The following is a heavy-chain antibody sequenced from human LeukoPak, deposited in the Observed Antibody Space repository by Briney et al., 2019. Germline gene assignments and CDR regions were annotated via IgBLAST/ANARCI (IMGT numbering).Heavy chain of an antibody. J-gene: IGHJ3*02. CDR1: GFTFSLYG. CDR2: ISGSGRST. V-gene: IGHV3-23*01. D-gene: IGHD2/OR15-2a*01. Sequence: GGSLRLSCAASGFTFSLYGMHWVRQAPGKGLEWVSTISGSGRSTYYADSVKGRFTISRDNSKNTLYVQMNSLRAEDTAIYYCAKDQHFQDDAFDIWGQGTMVTVSS. CDR3: AKDQHFQDDAFDI.